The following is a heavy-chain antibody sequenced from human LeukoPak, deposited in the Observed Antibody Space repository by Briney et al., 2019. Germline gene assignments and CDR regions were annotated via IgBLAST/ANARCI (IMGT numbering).Heavy chain of an antibody. CDR3: ANPPARGVINGY. J-gene: IGHJ4*02. CDR1: GFTFSSYA. D-gene: IGHD3-10*01. V-gene: IGHV3-23*01. CDR2: ISGSGGST. Sequence: PGGSLRLSCAASGFTFSSYAMGWVRQAPGKGLEWVSAISGSGGSTYYADSVKGRFTISRGNSKNTLYLQMNSLRAEDTAVYYCANPPARGVINGYWGQGTLVTVSS.